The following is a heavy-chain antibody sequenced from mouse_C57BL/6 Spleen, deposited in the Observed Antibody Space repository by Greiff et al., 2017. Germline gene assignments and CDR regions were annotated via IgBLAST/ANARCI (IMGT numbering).Heavy chain of an antibody. CDR2: ISDGGSYT. CDR1: GFTFSSYA. Sequence: EVNLVESGGGLVKPGGSLKLSCAASGFTFSSYAMSWVRQTPEKRLEWVATISDGGSYTYYPDNVKGRFTISRDNAKNNLGLQMSHLKSEDTAMYYCARGGTTVVASYYFDYWGQGTTLTVSS. V-gene: IGHV5-4*03. J-gene: IGHJ2*01. CDR3: ARGGTTVVASYYFDY. D-gene: IGHD1-1*01.